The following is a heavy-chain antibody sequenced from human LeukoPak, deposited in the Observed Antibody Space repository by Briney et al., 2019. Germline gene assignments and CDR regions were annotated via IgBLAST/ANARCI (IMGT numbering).Heavy chain of an antibody. CDR1: GRSFSGYY. V-gene: IGHV4-34*01. CDR2: INHSGST. CDR3: ARKGYGSGTYPLGMDV. D-gene: IGHD3-10*01. J-gene: IGHJ6*02. Sequence: RSSETLSLTCAVYGRSFSGYYWSWIRHPPGKGLEWSGEINHSGSTNYNPSFKSQVNPSLKSRVTITVDTSGNGFSLKLSSVTAADTAVYYCARKGYGSGTYPLGMDVWGRGTTVTVSS.